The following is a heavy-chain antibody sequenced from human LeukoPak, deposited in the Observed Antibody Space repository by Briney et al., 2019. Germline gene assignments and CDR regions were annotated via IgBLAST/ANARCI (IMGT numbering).Heavy chain of an antibody. Sequence: ASVKVSCKVSGYTLTELSMHWVRQAPGKGLEWIGGFDPEDGETIYAQKFQGRVTMTEDTSTDTAYMELSSLRSEDTAVYYCATDLGYYDSSGPIDYWGQGTLVTVSS. D-gene: IGHD3-22*01. CDR1: GYTLTELS. V-gene: IGHV1-24*01. J-gene: IGHJ4*02. CDR2: FDPEDGET. CDR3: ATDLGYYDSSGPIDY.